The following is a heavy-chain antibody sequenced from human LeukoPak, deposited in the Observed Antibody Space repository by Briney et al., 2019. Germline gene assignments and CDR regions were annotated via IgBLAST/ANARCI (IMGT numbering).Heavy chain of an antibody. CDR2: ISAYNGNT. CDR3: ARDLGGCSGYDTLKEFGGVIFMANWFAP. CDR1: GYTFTSYG. J-gene: IGHJ5*02. D-gene: IGHD3-16*02. Sequence: ASVKVSCKASGYTFTSYGISWVRQAPGQGLEWMGWISAYNGNTNYAQKLQGRVTMTTDTSTSTAYMELRSLRSDDTAVYYCARDLGGCSGYDTLKEFGGVIFMANWFAPWGQGTLVTVSS. V-gene: IGHV1-18*01.